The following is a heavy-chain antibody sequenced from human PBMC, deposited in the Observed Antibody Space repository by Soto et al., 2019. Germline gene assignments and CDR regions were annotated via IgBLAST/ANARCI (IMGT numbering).Heavy chain of an antibody. CDR1: GFTFSSYG. V-gene: IGHV3-30*18. D-gene: IGHD3-22*01. CDR3: AKGGSYYYDSTGHFDY. Sequence: LXLSFAASGFTFSSYGMHWVRQAPGKWLEWVAVISYDGSNKYYADSVKGRFTISRDNSKNTLYLQMNSLRAEDTAVYYCAKGGSYYYDSTGHFDYWGQGTLVTVSS. J-gene: IGHJ4*02. CDR2: ISYDGSNK.